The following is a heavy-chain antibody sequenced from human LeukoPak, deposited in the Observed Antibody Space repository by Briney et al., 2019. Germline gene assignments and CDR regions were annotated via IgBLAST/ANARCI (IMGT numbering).Heavy chain of an antibody. D-gene: IGHD3-22*01. V-gene: IGHV3-23*01. CDR3: AKGAHITMIVVVPFDP. J-gene: IGHJ5*02. CDR2: ISGSGGST. CDR1: GFTFSSYA. Sequence: GGSLRLSCAASGFTFSSYAMSWVRQAPGKGLEWVSTISGSGGSTYYADSVKGRFTISRDNSKNTLYLQMNSLRAEDTAVYYCAKGAHITMIVVVPFDPWGQGTLVTVSS.